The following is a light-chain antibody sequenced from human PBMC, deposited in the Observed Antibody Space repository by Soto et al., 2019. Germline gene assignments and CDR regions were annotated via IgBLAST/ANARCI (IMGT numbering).Light chain of an antibody. CDR2: AAS. J-gene: IGKJ1*01. CDR3: QKYDSAPWT. V-gene: IGKV1-27*01. Sequence: DIQMTQSPSSLSASVGDRVTITCRASQGISYYLAWYQQKPGKVPKLLIHAASTLHLGVPSRFSGSRSGAVFTLTISSLQPEDVAPYYCQKYDSAPWTFGQGTKVEIK. CDR1: QGISYY.